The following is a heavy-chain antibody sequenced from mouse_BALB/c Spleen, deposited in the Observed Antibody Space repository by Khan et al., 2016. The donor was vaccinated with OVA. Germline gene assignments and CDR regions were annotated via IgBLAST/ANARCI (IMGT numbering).Heavy chain of an antibody. J-gene: IGHJ4*01. V-gene: IGHV2-6-1*01. CDR2: MWNDGST. D-gene: IGHD2-4*01. Sequence: GKRKEEGPGLVAPSQSLSLTCTISGFSLTNYGVHWVRQPPGQGLEWLVLMWNDGSTTYNSALKSRLTISKDNSKSQVFLKMNSLQTDDTAMYFCARQPYYHYNIMDYWGQGTSVTVSS. CDR3: ARQPYYHYNIMDY. CDR1: GFSLTNYG.